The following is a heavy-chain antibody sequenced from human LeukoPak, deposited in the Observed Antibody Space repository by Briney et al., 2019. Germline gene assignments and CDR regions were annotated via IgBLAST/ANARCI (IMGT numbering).Heavy chain of an antibody. Sequence: GASVKVSCKASGYPFTDYYIYWLRQAPGQGPEWMGWINPKTGGTHLAQDSQARVTMTSDTSVSTAYLELSSLKSDDTAVYYCARGTPWFDPWGQGTLVTVSS. J-gene: IGHJ5*02. CDR3: ARGTPWFDP. CDR1: GYPFTDYY. CDR2: INPKTGGT. V-gene: IGHV1-2*02.